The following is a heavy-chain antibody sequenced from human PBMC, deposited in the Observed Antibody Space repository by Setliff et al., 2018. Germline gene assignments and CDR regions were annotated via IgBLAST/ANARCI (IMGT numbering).Heavy chain of an antibody. D-gene: IGHD2-15*01. V-gene: IGHV3-7*01. CDR3: ARRLPYFGMDV. CDR2: INPGGSEK. CDR1: GFTFSNCW. J-gene: IGHJ6*02. Sequence: LRLSCTASGFTFSNCWVSWVRQAPGKGLEWVASINPGGSEKYYVDSVKGRFTISRDNAKNSLHLQMNNLRTEDTAVYYCARRLPYFGMDVWGQGTTGTVS.